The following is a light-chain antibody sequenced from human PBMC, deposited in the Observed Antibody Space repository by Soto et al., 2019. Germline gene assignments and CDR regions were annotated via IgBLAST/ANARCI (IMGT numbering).Light chain of an antibody. CDR1: QSVLYSSNNKNY. CDR3: QQYYRFPYT. Sequence: EIVMTQSPDSLAVSLGERATINCKSSQSVLYSSNNKNYLAWYQQKPGQPPSLLIYWASTRESGVPDRFSGGGSGTDFTLTISNLQAEDVAVYYCQQYYRFPYTFGQGTKLEI. CDR2: WAS. J-gene: IGKJ2*01. V-gene: IGKV4-1*01.